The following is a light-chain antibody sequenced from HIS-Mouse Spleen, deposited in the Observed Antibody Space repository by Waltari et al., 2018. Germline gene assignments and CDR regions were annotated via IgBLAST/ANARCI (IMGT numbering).Light chain of an antibody. J-gene: IGLJ2*01. CDR2: YKSDSDK. V-gene: IGLV5-45*03. Sequence: QAVLTQPSSLSASPGASASLTCTLRSGINVGTYRIYWYQQQPGIPPQYLLRYKSDSDKQQGSGVPSRFSGSKDASANAGILLISGLQSEDEADYYCMIWHSSAVVFGGGTKLTVL. CDR3: MIWHSSAVV. CDR1: SGINVGTYR.